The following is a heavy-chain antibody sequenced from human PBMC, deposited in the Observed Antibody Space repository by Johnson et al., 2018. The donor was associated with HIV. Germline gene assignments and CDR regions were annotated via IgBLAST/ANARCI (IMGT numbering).Heavy chain of an antibody. CDR3: ARESRLGPLAHAFDI. Sequence: QVQLVESGGGVVQPGGSLRLSCAASGFTFSSYGMPWVRQAPGKGLEWVAFIRYDGSNKYYADSVKGRFTISRHNSKNTLYLQMNSLRAEDTAVYYCARESRLGPLAHAFDIWGQGTMVTVSS. J-gene: IGHJ3*02. V-gene: IGHV3-30*02. CDR2: IRYDGSNK. D-gene: IGHD7-27*01. CDR1: GFTFSSYG.